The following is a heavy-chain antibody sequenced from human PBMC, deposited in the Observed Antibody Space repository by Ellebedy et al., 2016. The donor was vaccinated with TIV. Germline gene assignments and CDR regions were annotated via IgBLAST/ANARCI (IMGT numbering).Heavy chain of an antibody. D-gene: IGHD3-16*01. V-gene: IGHV3-11*01. CDR3: AKSLMMTFGGVIDGDY. CDR2: IIGSSGPI. CDR1: GFTITDYT. J-gene: IGHJ4*02. Sequence: GGSLRLSXTGSGFTITDYTMSWIRQAPGKGLEWVSYIIGSSGPIHYADSVRGRFTISSDKAKNSLYLQMNSLRAEDTAVYYCAKSLMMTFGGVIDGDYWGQGTLVTVSS.